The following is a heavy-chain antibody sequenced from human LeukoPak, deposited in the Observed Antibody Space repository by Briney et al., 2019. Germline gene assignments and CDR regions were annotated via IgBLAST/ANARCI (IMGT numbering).Heavy chain of an antibody. D-gene: IGHD3-10*01. V-gene: IGHV1-8*01. J-gene: IGHJ4*02. CDR1: GYTFTSYD. Sequence: ASVKVSCKASGYTFTSYDINWVRQATGQGLEWMGWMNPNSGNTGYVQKFQGRVTMTRNTSITTAYMELSSLRSEDTAAYYCAMRNGSGGLYFDYWGQGTLVTVSS. CDR3: AMRNGSGGLYFDY. CDR2: MNPNSGNT.